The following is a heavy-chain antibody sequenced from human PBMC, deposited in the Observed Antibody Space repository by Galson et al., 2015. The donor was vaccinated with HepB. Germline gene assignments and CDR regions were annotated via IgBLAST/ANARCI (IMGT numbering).Heavy chain of an antibody. Sequence: SVKVSCKASGGTFSSYTISWVRQAPGQGLEWMGGIIPIFGTTQYAQKFQGRVTIIADESTSTAYMELSSLRSEDTAMYYCARPRYCSGGNCYNNFDYWGQGTVVTVSS. D-gene: IGHD2-15*01. V-gene: IGHV1-69*13. CDR2: IIPIFGTT. CDR1: GGTFSSYT. J-gene: IGHJ4*02. CDR3: ARPRYCSGGNCYNNFDY.